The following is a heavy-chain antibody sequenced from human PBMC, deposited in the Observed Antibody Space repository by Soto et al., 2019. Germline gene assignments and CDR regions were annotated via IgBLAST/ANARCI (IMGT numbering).Heavy chain of an antibody. Sequence: ASVKVSCKASGYTFTSYYMHWVRQAPGQGLEWMGIINPSGGSTSYAQKFQGRVTMTRDTSTSTVYMELSSLRSEDTAVYYCAKGDIVVVPAAMRYYYYYMDVWGKGTTVTVSS. CDR1: GYTFTSYY. J-gene: IGHJ6*03. CDR3: AKGDIVVVPAAMRYYYYYMDV. V-gene: IGHV1-46*03. D-gene: IGHD2-2*01. CDR2: INPSGGST.